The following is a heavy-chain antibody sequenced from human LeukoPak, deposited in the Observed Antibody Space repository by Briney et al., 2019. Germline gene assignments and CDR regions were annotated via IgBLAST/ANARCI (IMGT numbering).Heavy chain of an antibody. CDR2: INPSGGST. D-gene: IGHD2-15*01. V-gene: IGHV1-46*01. J-gene: IGHJ4*02. Sequence: VSVKVSCKASGYTFTSYYMHWVRQAPGQGLEWMGIINPSGGSTSYAQKFQGRVTMTRDTSTSTVYMELSSLRSEDTAVYYCARALKYCSGGSCYAGDYWGQGTLVTVSS. CDR3: ARALKYCSGGSCYAGDY. CDR1: GYTFTSYY.